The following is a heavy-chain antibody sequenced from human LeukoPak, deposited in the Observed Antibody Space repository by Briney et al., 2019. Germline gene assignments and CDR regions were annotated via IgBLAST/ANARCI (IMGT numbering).Heavy chain of an antibody. CDR1: GFTFSTYS. D-gene: IGHD3-3*01. CDR2: ISSSSSTI. V-gene: IGHV3-48*04. J-gene: IGHJ4*02. CDR3: ARDKGESFGVADY. Sequence: GGSLRLSCAASGFTFSTYSMNWVRQAPGKGLEWVSYISSSSSTIYYADSVNGRFTISRDNAKNSLYLQMNSLRAEDTAVYYCARDKGESFGVADYWGQGTLVTVSS.